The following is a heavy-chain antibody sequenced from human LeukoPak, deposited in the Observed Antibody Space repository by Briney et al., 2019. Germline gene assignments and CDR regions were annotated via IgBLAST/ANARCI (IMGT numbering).Heavy chain of an antibody. J-gene: IGHJ4*02. CDR2: IRYDGSNK. CDR1: GFTFSSYG. CDR3: AKDQPTIFGVAYFDY. D-gene: IGHD3-3*01. V-gene: IGHV3-30*02. Sequence: GGSLRLSCAASGFTFSSYGMHWVRQAPGKGLEWVTFIRYDGSNKYYADSVKGRFTISRDNSKNTLYLQMNSLRAEDTAVYYCAKDQPTIFGVAYFDYWGQGTLVTVSS.